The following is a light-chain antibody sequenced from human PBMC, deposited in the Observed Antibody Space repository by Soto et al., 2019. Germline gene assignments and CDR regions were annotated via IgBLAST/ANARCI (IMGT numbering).Light chain of an antibody. V-gene: IGKV1-39*01. Sequence: DIQMSQSPSSLSASVGDGVSSTCRASQSISNWLAWYQQKPGKAGKLLIYAAYSLQSGVTSRFSGSGSGTDFTLTINSLQPEDFATYYCQQSYSTPITVGQGTRLEIK. CDR2: AAY. J-gene: IGKJ5*01. CDR3: QQSYSTPIT. CDR1: QSISNW.